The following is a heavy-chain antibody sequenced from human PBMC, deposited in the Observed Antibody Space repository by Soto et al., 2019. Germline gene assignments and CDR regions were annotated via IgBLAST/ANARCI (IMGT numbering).Heavy chain of an antibody. V-gene: IGHV3-23*01. Sequence: EGSLRLSCAASGFTFSSYAMSWVRQAPGKGLEWVSAISGSGGSTYYADSVKGRFTISRDNSKNTLYLQMNSLRAEDTAVYYCANDARXAWDYYDSSGASAPFDYWGQGTLVTVSS. CDR2: ISGSGGST. CDR3: ANDARXAWDYYDSSGASAPFDY. D-gene: IGHD3-22*01. CDR1: GFTFSSYA. J-gene: IGHJ4*02.